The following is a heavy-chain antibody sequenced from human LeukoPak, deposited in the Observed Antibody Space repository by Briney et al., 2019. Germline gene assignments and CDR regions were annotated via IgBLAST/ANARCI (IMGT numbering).Heavy chain of an antibody. CDR1: GGSISRYY. D-gene: IGHD3-10*01. J-gene: IGHJ4*02. V-gene: IGHV4-59*01. CDR2: IYYSGST. CDR3: ARDYYDSGSSAL. Sequence: KPSETLSLTCTVSGGSISRYYWSWIRQPPGKGLEWIGNIYYSGSTNYNPSLKSRVTISVDTSKNQFSLKVTSVTAADTAVYYCARDYYDSGSSALWGQGTLVTVS.